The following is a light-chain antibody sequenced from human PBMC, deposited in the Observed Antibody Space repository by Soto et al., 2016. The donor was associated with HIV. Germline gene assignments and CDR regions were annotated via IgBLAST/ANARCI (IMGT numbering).Light chain of an antibody. Sequence: DIQMTQSPSTLSASVGDRVTIACRASLNIYYWLAWYQQKPGKAPKLLIYRASTLESGVPARFSGSGSGTEFTLTISSLQPDDVATYYCLQHNRFSPLFGQGTRSGN. CDR3: LQHNRFSPL. CDR1: LNIYYW. CDR2: RAS. J-gene: IGKJ1*01. V-gene: IGKV1-5*03.